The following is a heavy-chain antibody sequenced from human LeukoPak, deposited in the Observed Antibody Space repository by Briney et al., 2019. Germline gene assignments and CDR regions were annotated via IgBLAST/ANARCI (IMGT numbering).Heavy chain of an antibody. J-gene: IGHJ4*02. Sequence: PGGSLRLSCAASGFTFSSYGMHWVRQAPGKGLEWVAFIRYDGSNKYYADSVKGRFTISRDNSKNTLYLQMNSLRAEDTAVYYCAKDGYFDWLSNGSFDYWGQGTLLTVSS. CDR3: AKDGYFDWLSNGSFDY. CDR2: IRYDGSNK. D-gene: IGHD3-9*01. V-gene: IGHV3-30*02. CDR1: GFTFSSYG.